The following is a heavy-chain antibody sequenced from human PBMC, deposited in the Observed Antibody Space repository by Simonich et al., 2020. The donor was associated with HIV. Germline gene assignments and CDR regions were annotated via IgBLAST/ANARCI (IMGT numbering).Heavy chain of an antibody. CDR1: GYSVSSAYY. J-gene: IGHJ4*02. CDR3: GRTNYGSGIDY. CDR2: YHHGSS. D-gene: IGHD3-10*01. Sequence: QVQLQESGPGLVKPSETMSLTCAVSGYSVSSAYYWGWIRQPPGKGLEWIGPYHHGSSHYTPSLKSRLTISVDMSKNQVYLNLSSVTAADTAVYYCGRTNYGSGIDYWGQGTLVTVSS. V-gene: IGHV4-38-2*01.